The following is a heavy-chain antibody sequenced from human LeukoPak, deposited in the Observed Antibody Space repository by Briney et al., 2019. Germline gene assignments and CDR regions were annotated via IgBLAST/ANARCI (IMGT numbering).Heavy chain of an antibody. J-gene: IGHJ5*02. Sequence: ASVKVSCKASGYTFTGYYMHWVRQAPGQGLEWMGWVSAYNGSTNYAQKLQGRVTMTTDTSTSTAYMELRSLRSDDTAVYYCASGGGGYSSGYLSVQNWFDPWGQGTLVTVSS. V-gene: IGHV1-18*04. D-gene: IGHD3-22*01. CDR3: ASGGGGYSSGYLSVQNWFDP. CDR1: GYTFTGYY. CDR2: VSAYNGST.